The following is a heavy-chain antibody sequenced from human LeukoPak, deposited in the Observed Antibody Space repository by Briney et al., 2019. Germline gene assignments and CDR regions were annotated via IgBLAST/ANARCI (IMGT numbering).Heavy chain of an antibody. CDR3: ARGMSATSGYLELEY. J-gene: IGHJ4*02. D-gene: IGHD3-22*01. CDR2: ISGSGGST. CDR1: GFTFSSYA. V-gene: IGHV3-23*01. Sequence: TGGSLRLSCAASGFTFSSYAMSWVRQAPGKGLEWVSAISGSGGSTYSADSVKGRCTISRDNSLQTLFLHMNSLRAEDTAVYYCARGMSATSGYLELEYWGQGALVTVST.